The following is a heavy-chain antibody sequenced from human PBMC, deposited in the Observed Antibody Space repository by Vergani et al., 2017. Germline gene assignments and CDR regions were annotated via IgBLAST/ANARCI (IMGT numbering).Heavy chain of an antibody. Sequence: QVQLVQSGAEVKKPGSSVKVSCKASGGTFSSYAISWVRQAPGQGLEWMGGIIPIFGTANYAQKFQGRVTITADESTSTAYMELSSLRAEDTALYYCAKGPPWYYGSGSYYGMDVWGQGTTVTVSS. CDR2: IIPIFGTA. CDR3: AKGPPWYYGSGSYYGMDV. V-gene: IGHV1-69*01. D-gene: IGHD3-10*01. J-gene: IGHJ6*02. CDR1: GGTFSSYA.